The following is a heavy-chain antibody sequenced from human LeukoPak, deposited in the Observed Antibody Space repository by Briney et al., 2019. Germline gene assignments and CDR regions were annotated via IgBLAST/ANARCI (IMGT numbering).Heavy chain of an antibody. D-gene: IGHD4-23*01. V-gene: IGHV1-3*01. J-gene: IGHJ3*02. CDR1: GYTFTSYA. Sequence: ASVKVSCKASGYTFTSYAMHWVRQAPGQRLEWMGWINAGNGNTKYSQKFQGRVTITRDTSASTAYMELSSLRSDDTAVYYCARGGNSPGAFDIWGQGTMVTVSS. CDR2: INAGNGNT. CDR3: ARGGNSPGAFDI.